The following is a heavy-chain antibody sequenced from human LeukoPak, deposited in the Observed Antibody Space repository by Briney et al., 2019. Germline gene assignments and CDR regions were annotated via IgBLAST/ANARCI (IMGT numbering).Heavy chain of an antibody. V-gene: IGHV3-21*01. CDR2: ISSSSSYI. Sequence: GGSLRLSCAASGFTFSSYSMNWVRRAPGKGLEWVSSISSSSSYIYYADSVKGRFTISRDNAKNSLYLQMNSLRAEDTAVYYCARDPGGFGKCFDYWGQGTLVTVSS. D-gene: IGHD3-10*01. CDR3: ARDPGGFGKCFDY. CDR1: GFTFSSYS. J-gene: IGHJ4*02.